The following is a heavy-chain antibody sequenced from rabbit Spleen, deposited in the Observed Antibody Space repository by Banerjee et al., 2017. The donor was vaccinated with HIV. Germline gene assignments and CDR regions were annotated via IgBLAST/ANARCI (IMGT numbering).Heavy chain of an antibody. CDR3: ARFYAGYGDFGYAAM. Sequence: QVQLVESGGGLVKPEGSLTLTCKASGFSFSDRDVMCWVRQAPGKGLEWIGYIDPLFGITYYANWVNGRFSISRENAQNTVFLQMTSLTAADTATYFCARFYAGYGDFGYAAMWGQGTLVTVS. J-gene: IGHJ4*01. D-gene: IGHD7-1*01. CDR2: IDPLFGIT. CDR1: GFSFSDRDV. V-gene: IGHV1S47*01.